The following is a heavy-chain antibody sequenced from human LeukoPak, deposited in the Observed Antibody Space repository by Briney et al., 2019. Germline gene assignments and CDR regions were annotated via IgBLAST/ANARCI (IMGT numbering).Heavy chain of an antibody. CDR1: GFSFSGYA. D-gene: IGHD3-22*01. V-gene: IGHV3-21*01. J-gene: IGHJ4*02. CDR3: ARDRRGYDASGHYYRHFDF. Sequence: GGSLRLSREASGFSFSGYAMSWVRQAPGKGLEYVSSLISSRLDIEYAESVKGRFTISRDNAKKFLYLQMNNLRAEDTAVYYCARDRRGYDASGHYYRHFDFWGQGTLVSVSS. CDR2: LISSRLDI.